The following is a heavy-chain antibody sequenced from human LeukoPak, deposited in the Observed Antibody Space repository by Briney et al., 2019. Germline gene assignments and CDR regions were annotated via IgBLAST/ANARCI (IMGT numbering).Heavy chain of an antibody. J-gene: IGHJ4*02. CDR2: ISGSGGST. Sequence: GGSLRLSCAASGFTFSSYAMSWVRQAPGKGLEWVSAISGSGGSTYYADSVEGRFTISRDNSKNTLYLQMNSLRAEDTAVYYCAKFSGSYRDYFDYWGQGTLVTVSS. CDR1: GFTFSSYA. D-gene: IGHD1-26*01. CDR3: AKFSGSYRDYFDY. V-gene: IGHV3-23*01.